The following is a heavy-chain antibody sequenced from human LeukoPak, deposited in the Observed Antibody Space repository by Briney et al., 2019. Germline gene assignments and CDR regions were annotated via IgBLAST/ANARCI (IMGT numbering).Heavy chain of an antibody. Sequence: ASVKVSCKASGYTFTSYGISWVRQAPGQGLEWMGWISAYNGNTNYAQKLQGRVTMTTNTSTSTAYMELRSLRSDDTAVYYCARDMSPEPFYYYYYYGMDVWGQGTTVTVSS. D-gene: IGHD2/OR15-2a*01. CDR1: GYTFTSYG. CDR3: ARDMSPEPFYYYYYYGMDV. CDR2: ISAYNGNT. J-gene: IGHJ6*02. V-gene: IGHV1-18*01.